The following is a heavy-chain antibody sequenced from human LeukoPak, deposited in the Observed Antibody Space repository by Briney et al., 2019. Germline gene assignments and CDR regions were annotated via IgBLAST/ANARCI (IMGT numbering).Heavy chain of an antibody. CDR3: ARGGGNYYNY. J-gene: IGHJ4*02. D-gene: IGHD4-23*01. CDR2: IKQDGREK. Sequence: GGSLRLSCAASGSTFSTYWMSWVRQAPGKGLEWVANIKQDGREKYYVDSVKGRFTISRDNAKNSLYLQMNSLRAEDTAVYYCARGGGNYYNYWGQGTLVTVSS. CDR1: GSTFSTYW. V-gene: IGHV3-7*01.